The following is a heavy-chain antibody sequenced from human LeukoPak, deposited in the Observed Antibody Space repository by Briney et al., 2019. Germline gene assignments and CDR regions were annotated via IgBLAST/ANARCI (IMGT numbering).Heavy chain of an antibody. CDR3: ARVPNGRFGEFYFDY. V-gene: IGHV3-20*04. D-gene: IGHD3-10*01. Sequence: PGGSLRLSCAASGFTFDDYGMSWVRQAPGKGLEWVSGINWNGGSTGYADSVKGRFTISRDNAKNSLYLQMNSLRAEDTALYYCARVPNGRFGEFYFDYWGQGALVTVSS. CDR1: GFTFDDYG. J-gene: IGHJ4*02. CDR2: INWNGGST.